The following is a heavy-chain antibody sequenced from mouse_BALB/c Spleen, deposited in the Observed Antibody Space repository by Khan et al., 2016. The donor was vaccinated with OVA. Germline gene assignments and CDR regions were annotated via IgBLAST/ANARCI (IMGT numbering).Heavy chain of an antibody. Sequence: VQLQQSGAELVKPGASVKLSCTASGFNIKDTYMHWVKQRPEQGLEWIGRIDPANGNTKYDPKFQGKATITADTSSNTPYLQLSSLTSEDTAVYYCARDYWDFFTYWGQGTLVTVSA. V-gene: IGHV14-3*02. CDR2: IDPANGNT. J-gene: IGHJ3*01. D-gene: IGHD4-1*01. CDR1: GFNIKDTY. CDR3: ARDYWDFFTY.